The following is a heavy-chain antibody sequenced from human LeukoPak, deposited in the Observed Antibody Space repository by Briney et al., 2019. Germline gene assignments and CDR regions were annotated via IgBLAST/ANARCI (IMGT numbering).Heavy chain of an antibody. D-gene: IGHD6-13*01. CDR2: TYYRSKWYN. J-gene: IGHJ4*02. Sequence: SQTLSLTCAISGDNVSNNSAAWNWIRQSPSRGLEWLGRTYYRSKWYNDYAVSVTSRITISPDTSKNQFSLQLKSVTPDDTAVYHCARGRSWGESGFDYWGQGTLVTVSS. V-gene: IGHV6-1*01. CDR1: GDNVSNNSAA. CDR3: ARGRSWGESGFDY.